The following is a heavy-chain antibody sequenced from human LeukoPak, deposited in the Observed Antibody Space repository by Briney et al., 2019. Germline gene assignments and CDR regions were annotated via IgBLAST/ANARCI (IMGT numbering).Heavy chain of an antibody. D-gene: IGHD6-19*01. J-gene: IGHJ4*02. Sequence: PGGSLRLSCAASGFTFSSYWMHWVRQPPGKGLVWGSRVNPQGTATSYTDSVKGRFTISRDNDKEALHLQMDNLRAEDTAVYYCARARWSSTGWFFGYWGQGTLVTVSS. CDR3: ARARWSSTGWFFGY. CDR1: GFTFSSYW. CDR2: VNPQGTAT. V-gene: IGHV3-74*01.